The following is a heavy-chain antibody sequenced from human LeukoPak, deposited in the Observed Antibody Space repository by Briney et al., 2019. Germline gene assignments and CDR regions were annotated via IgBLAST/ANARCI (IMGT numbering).Heavy chain of an antibody. V-gene: IGHV4-61*02. Sequence: SETLSLTCTVSGGSISSGSYYWSWIRQPAGKGLEWIGRIYTSGSTNYNPSLKSRVTISVDTSKNQFSLKLSSVTAADTAVYYCARDQWSYYYYYYMDVWGKGTTVTVSS. CDR1: GGSISSGSYY. CDR3: ARDQWSYYYYYYMDV. J-gene: IGHJ6*03. D-gene: IGHD6-19*01. CDR2: IYTSGST.